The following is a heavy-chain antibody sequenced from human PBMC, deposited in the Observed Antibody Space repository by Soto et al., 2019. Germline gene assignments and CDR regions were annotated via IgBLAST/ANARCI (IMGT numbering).Heavy chain of an antibody. Sequence: GGSLRLSCAASGFTFSSYDMNWVRQAPGKGLEWVSYISSSGSTIYYADSVKGRFTISRDNAKNSLYMQMNSLRAEETAVYYCEREGRYGGYDYWGQGTRATVSS. V-gene: IGHV3-48*03. CDR2: ISSSGSTI. CDR3: EREGRYGGYDY. D-gene: IGHD5-12*01. J-gene: IGHJ4*02. CDR1: GFTFSSYD.